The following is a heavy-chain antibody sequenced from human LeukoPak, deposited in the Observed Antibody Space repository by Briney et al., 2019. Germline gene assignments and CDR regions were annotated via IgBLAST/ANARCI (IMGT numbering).Heavy chain of an antibody. V-gene: IGHV3-48*03. CDR3: ARYYDFWSGYYRD. J-gene: IGHJ4*02. Sequence: GGSLRLSCAASGFTFSSYEMNWVRQAPGKGVEWVSYISSSGSNIYYADSVKGRFTISRDNAKNSLYLQMNSLRAEDTAVYYCARYYDFWSGYYRDWGQGTQVTVSS. D-gene: IGHD3-3*01. CDR2: ISSSGSNI. CDR1: GFTFSSYE.